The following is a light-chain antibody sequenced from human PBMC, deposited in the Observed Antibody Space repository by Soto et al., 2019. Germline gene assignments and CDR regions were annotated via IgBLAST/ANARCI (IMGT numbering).Light chain of an antibody. V-gene: IGLV1-47*01. Sequence: QSVLTQPPSASGTPGQRVTISCSGSSSNIGSNYVSWYHQLPGTAPKLLIYKNNQRPSGVPYRFSGSKSGSSASLAISGLRSEDEADSYCAAWDDSLNSPYVVFGGGTKLTVL. CDR2: KNN. CDR3: AAWDDSLNSPYVV. CDR1: SSNIGSNY. J-gene: IGLJ2*01.